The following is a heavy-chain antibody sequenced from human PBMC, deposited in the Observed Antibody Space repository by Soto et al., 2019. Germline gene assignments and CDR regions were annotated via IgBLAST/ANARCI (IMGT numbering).Heavy chain of an antibody. Sequence: QMQLQESGPGLVKPSQTLSLTCTVSGGSISSGGYYCCWIRQHPGKGLEWIGYIYYSGSTFYNPSLMTRVTMSVDTSKNQFSLKLSSVTAADTAMYYCARLNWDGGYWCQGTLVTVSS. CDR3: ARLNWDGGY. CDR1: GGSISSGGYY. V-gene: IGHV4-31*03. J-gene: IGHJ4*02. D-gene: IGHD1-20*01. CDR2: IYYSGST.